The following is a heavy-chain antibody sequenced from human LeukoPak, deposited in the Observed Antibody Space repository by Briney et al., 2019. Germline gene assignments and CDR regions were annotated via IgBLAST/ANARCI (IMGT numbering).Heavy chain of an antibody. CDR1: GYSISSGYY. CDR2: IYHSGTT. J-gene: IGHJ3*02. CDR3: ARLLPPDALDI. D-gene: IGHD2-15*01. Sequence: PSETLSLTCTVSGYSISSGYYWGWIRQPPGQGLEWIGSIYHSGTTYYNPSLKSRVTISVDTSKNQFSLKLSSVTAADTAVYYCARLLPPDALDIWGQGTMVTVSS. V-gene: IGHV4-38-2*02.